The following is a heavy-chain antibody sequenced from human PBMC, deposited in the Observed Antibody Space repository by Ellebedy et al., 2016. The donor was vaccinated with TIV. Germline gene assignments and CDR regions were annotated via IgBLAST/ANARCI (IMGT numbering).Heavy chain of an antibody. CDR3: AGGYSSRNWFDP. Sequence: ASVKVSXXASGGTFSSYAISWVRQAPGQGLEWMGWISAYNGNTNYAQKLQGRVTMTTDTSTSTAYMELRSLRSDDTAVYYCAGGYSSRNWFDPWGQGTLVTVSS. V-gene: IGHV1-18*01. J-gene: IGHJ5*02. CDR2: ISAYNGNT. D-gene: IGHD6-13*01. CDR1: GGTFSSYA.